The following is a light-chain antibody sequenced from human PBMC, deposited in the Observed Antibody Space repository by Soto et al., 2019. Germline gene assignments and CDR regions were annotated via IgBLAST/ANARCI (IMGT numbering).Light chain of an antibody. V-gene: IGKV1-12*01. Sequence: DIQMTQSPSSVSASVGDRVTITCRASQGISSWLAWYQQKPGKAPKLLIYAASSLQSVVPSRFSGGRSVTDLTLNISVLQPEDFAPYYYQQANSSPHPFGGATKVEIK. J-gene: IGKJ4*01. CDR3: QQANSSPHP. CDR2: AAS. CDR1: QGISSW.